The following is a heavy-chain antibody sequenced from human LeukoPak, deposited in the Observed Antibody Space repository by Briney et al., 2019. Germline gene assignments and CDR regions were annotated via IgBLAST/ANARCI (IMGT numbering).Heavy chain of an antibody. J-gene: IGHJ4*02. CDR1: GGSLSSYY. V-gene: IGHV4-59*12. CDR2: IFDSGST. CDR3: AREGEYSSSSLDY. Sequence: SETLSLTCTVSGGSLSSYYWSWIRQPPEKGLEWIGYIFDSGSTNYNPSLKSRVTISVDTSKNQFSLKLSSVTAADTAVYYCAREGEYSSSSLDYWGQGTLVTVSS. D-gene: IGHD6-6*01.